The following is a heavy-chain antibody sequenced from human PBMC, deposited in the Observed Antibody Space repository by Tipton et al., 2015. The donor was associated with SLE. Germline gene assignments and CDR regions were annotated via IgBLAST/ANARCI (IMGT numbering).Heavy chain of an antibody. J-gene: IGHJ4*02. D-gene: IGHD1-26*01. CDR1: GGSISSYY. CDR2: IYYSGST. Sequence: TLSLTCTVSGGSISSYYWSWIRQPPGKGLEWIGYIYYSGSTNYNPSLKSRVTISVDTPKNQFSLKLSSVTAADTAVYYCARDGYGGSHFSYWGQGTLVSVSS. CDR3: ARDGYGGSHFSY. V-gene: IGHV4-59*01.